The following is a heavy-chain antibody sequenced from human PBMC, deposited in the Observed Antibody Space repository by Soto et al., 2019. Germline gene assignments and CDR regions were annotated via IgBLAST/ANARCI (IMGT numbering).Heavy chain of an antibody. CDR1: GYSFTSYW. CDR3: ARRAYSYGPSYYYYGMDV. J-gene: IGHJ6*02. Sequence: GESLNISCKGSGYSFTSYWISWVRQMPGKGLEWMGRIDPSDSYTNYSPSFQGHVTISADKSISTAYLQWSSLKASDTAMYYCARRAYSYGPSYYYYGMDVWGQGTTVTVSS. D-gene: IGHD5-18*01. CDR2: IDPSDSYT. V-gene: IGHV5-10-1*01.